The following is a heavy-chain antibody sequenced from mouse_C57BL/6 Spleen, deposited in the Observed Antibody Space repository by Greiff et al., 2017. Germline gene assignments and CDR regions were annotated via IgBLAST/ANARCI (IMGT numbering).Heavy chain of an antibody. Sequence: QVQLKESGPGILQSSQTLSLTCSFSGFSLSTSGMGVSWIRQPSGKGLEWLAHIYWDDDKRYNPSLKSRLTISKDTSRNQVFLKITSVDTADTATYYCARSGIYDGYFTWFAYWGQGTLVTVSA. CDR1: GFSLSTSGMG. CDR2: IYWDDDK. CDR3: ARSGIYDGYFTWFAY. D-gene: IGHD2-3*01. V-gene: IGHV8-12*01. J-gene: IGHJ3*01.